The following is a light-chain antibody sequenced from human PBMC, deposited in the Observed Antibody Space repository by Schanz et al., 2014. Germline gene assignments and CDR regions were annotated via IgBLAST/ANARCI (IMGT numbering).Light chain of an antibody. CDR3: QQYNSYPLT. CDR2: AAS. V-gene: IGKV1-16*01. Sequence: DIQLTQSPASLSASIGDRVTITCRASEAINNYVAWFQMRPGEAPRSLIYAASNLQRGVPSRFSGTGSGTDFTLTISSLQPDDFATYYCQQYNSYPLTFGGGTKVEIK. CDR1: EAINNY. J-gene: IGKJ4*01.